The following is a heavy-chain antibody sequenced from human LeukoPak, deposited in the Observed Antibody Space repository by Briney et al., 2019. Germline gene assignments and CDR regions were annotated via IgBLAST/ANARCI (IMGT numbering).Heavy chain of an antibody. CDR1: GGSISSYY. J-gene: IGHJ4*02. V-gene: IGHV4-34*01. CDR3: ARGLGDRGY. D-gene: IGHD2-21*02. Sequence: SETLSLTCTVSGGSISSYYWSWIRQPPGKGLEWIGEINHSGSTNYNPSLKSRVTISVDTSKNQFSLKLSSVTAADTAVYYCARGLGDRGYWGQGTLVTVSS. CDR2: INHSGST.